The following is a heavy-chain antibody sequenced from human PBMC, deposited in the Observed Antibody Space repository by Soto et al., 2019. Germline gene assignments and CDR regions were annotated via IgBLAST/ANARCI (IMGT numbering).Heavy chain of an antibody. V-gene: IGHV3-48*01. Sequence: EVQLVESGGGLVQPGGSLRLSCAASGFTFSSYSMNWVRQAPGKGLEWVSYISSSSSTIYYADSVKGRFTISRDNAKNSPYLQMNSLRAEDTAVYYFARQPERIAEIGWFDPWGQGTLVTVSS. CDR2: ISSSSSTI. CDR1: GFTFSSYS. CDR3: ARQPERIAEIGWFDP. J-gene: IGHJ5*02. D-gene: IGHD6-13*01.